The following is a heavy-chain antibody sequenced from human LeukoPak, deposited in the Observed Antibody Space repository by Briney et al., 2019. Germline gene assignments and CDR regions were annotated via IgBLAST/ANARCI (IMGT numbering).Heavy chain of an antibody. D-gene: IGHD2-21*02. CDR2: ISSNGGST. CDR3: ARDGGTYCGGDCYGD. Sequence: PGGSLRLSCAASGFTFSNYAMNWVRQAPGKGLEYVSGISSNGGSTNYANSVKGRFTISRDNSTNTLYLQMGSLRAEDMAVYYCARDGGTYCGGDCYGDWGQGTLVTVSS. J-gene: IGHJ4*02. V-gene: IGHV3-64*01. CDR1: GFTFSNYA.